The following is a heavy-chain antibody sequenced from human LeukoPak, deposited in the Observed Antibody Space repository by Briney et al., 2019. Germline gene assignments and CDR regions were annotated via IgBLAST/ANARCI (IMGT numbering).Heavy chain of an antibody. V-gene: IGHV1-18*01. CDR1: GYTFTSYD. J-gene: IGHJ5*02. CDR2: ISAYNDNA. CDR3: ARDHCSSTSCFPYNWVDP. Sequence: GASVKVSCKASGYTFTSYDINWVRQAPGQGLEWMGWISAYNDNANYAQKLQGRVTMTTDTSTSTAYMELSSLRSDDTAVYYCARDHCSSTSCFPYNWVDPWGQGTLVTVSS. D-gene: IGHD2-2*01.